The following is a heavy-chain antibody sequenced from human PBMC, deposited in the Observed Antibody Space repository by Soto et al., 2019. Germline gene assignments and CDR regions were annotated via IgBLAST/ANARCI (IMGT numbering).Heavy chain of an antibody. D-gene: IGHD1-1*01. J-gene: IGHJ3*01. CDR1: GFTFSDFY. CDR3: VREGDRGGWYNIDAFDL. CDR2: SRNRANDYTT. V-gene: IGHV3-72*01. Sequence: PGGSLRLSCAASGFTFSDFYIDWVRQAPRKGLQWVGRSRNRANDYTTEYAASVKDRFTISRDESTNSLYLQMNSVTAEDTAVYYCVREGDRGGWYNIDAFDLWGQGTMVTVSS.